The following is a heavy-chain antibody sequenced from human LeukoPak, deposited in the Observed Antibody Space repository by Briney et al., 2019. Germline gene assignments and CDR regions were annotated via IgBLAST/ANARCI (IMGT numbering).Heavy chain of an antibody. CDR1: GFTFSDAW. V-gene: IGHV3-15*01. CDR3: TTPRVDRSSWIDY. D-gene: IGHD6-13*01. Sequence: GGSLRLSCAASGFTFSDAWMSWVRQAPGKGLEWVGRIKRKTDGGTTDYGAPVRGRFTISRDGSKNTLYLQMNSLKTEDTAVYYCTTPRVDRSSWIDYWGQGTLVTVSS. CDR2: IKRKTDGGTT. J-gene: IGHJ4*02.